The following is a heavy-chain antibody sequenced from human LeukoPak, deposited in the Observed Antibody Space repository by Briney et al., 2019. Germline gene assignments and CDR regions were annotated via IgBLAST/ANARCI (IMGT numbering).Heavy chain of an antibody. V-gene: IGHV3-23*01. CDR3: AKQSYYYDSSGYFYGKGDYYFDY. J-gene: IGHJ4*02. D-gene: IGHD3-22*01. CDR2: ISGSGGSA. CDR1: GFTFSSYA. Sequence: GGSLRLSCAASGFTFSSYAMSWVRQPPGKGLEWVSAISGSGGSAYYADSVKGRFTISRDNSKNTLYLQMNSLSAEDTAVYYCAKQSYYYDSSGYFYGKGDYYFDYWGQGTLVTVSS.